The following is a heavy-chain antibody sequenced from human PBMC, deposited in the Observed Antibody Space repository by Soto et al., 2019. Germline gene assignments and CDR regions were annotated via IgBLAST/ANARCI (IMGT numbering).Heavy chain of an antibody. D-gene: IGHD2-15*01. CDR3: AKDTLISSGGSCCDQVY. Sequence: LXLACAASGFTFDDYAMHWVRQAPGKGLEWVSGISWNSGSIGYADSVKGRFTISRDNDKNSLYLQMNSLRAEDTALYYCAKDTLISSGGSCCDQVYWGQGILVTVSS. J-gene: IGHJ4*02. V-gene: IGHV3-9*01. CDR2: ISWNSGSI. CDR1: GFTFDDYA.